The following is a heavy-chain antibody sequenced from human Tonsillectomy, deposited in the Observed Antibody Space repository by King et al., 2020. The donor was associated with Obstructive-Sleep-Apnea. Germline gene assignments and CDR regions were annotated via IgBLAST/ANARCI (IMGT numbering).Heavy chain of an antibody. V-gene: IGHV4-39*07. CDR3: APTTLHYYGSGTYGMDV. D-gene: IGHD3-10*01. CDR1: GGSISSSLYY. CDR2: FYYSGST. Sequence: QLQESGPGLVKPSETLSLTCTVSGGSISSSLYYWGWIRQPPGKGLEWIGSFYYSGSTYYNPSLKSRVTISVDTSKNQFSLKLRSVTAADTAVYYCAPTTLHYYGSGTYGMDVWGQGTTVTVSS. J-gene: IGHJ6*02.